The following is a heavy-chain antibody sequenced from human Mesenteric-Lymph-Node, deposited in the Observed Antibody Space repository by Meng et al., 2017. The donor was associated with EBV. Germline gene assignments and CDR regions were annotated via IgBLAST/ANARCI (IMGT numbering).Heavy chain of an antibody. CDR2: IDSDGRSI. CDR1: GFTFSNYW. D-gene: IGHD5-12*01. V-gene: IGHV3-74*01. CDR3: ASSIRYRGYGDY. J-gene: IGHJ4*02. Sequence: EVSLGEAGGVLVQPGGSFRLSCAASGFTFSNYWMTWVRQAPGKGLVWVSRIDSDGRSINYADSVKGRFTISRDNAKNTLYLQMNSLRAEDTAVYYCASSIRYRGYGDYWGQGTLVTVSS.